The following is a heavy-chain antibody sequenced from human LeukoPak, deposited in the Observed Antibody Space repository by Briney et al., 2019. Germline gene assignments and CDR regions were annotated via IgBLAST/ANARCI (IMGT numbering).Heavy chain of an antibody. J-gene: IGHJ4*02. V-gene: IGHV3-23*01. Sequence: PGGSLRLSCAASGFTFSSYAMSWVRQAPGKGLEWVSAISGSGGSTYYADSVKGRFTISRDNSKNTLYLQMNSLRAEDTAVYYCARGDQIVVVIGYFDYWGQGTLVTVSS. CDR2: ISGSGGST. CDR3: ARGDQIVVVIGYFDY. CDR1: GFTFSSYA. D-gene: IGHD3-22*01.